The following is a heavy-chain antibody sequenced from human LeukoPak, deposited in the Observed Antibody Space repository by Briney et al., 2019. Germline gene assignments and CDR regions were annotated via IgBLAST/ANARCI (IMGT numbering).Heavy chain of an antibody. CDR3: ARESVDDGYNYGRAV. V-gene: IGHV4-59*01. J-gene: IGHJ4*02. CDR2: IYYSGST. D-gene: IGHD5-24*01. CDR1: GGSISSYY. Sequence: SETLSPTCTVSGGSISSYYWSWIRQPPGKGLEWIGYIYYSGSTNYNPSLKSRVTISVDTSKNQFSLKLSSVTAADTAVYYCARESVDDGYNYGRAVWGQGTLVTVSS.